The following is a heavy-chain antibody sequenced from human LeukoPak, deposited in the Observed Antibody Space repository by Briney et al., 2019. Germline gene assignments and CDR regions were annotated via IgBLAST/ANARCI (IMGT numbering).Heavy chain of an antibody. V-gene: IGHV3-11*04. CDR3: ARGGPDYYDSSGYWDY. CDR1: GFTFSDYY. CDR2: ISSSGSTI. D-gene: IGHD3-22*01. Sequence: GGSLRLSCATSGFTFSDYYMSWIRQAPGKGLEWVSYISSSGSTIYYADSVKGRFTISRDNAKNSLYLQMNSLRAEDTAVYYCARGGPDYYDSSGYWDYWGQGTLVTVSS. J-gene: IGHJ4*02.